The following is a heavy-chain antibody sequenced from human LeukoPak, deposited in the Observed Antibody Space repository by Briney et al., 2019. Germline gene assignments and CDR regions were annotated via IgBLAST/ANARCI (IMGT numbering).Heavy chain of an antibody. J-gene: IGHJ4*02. CDR3: ARVALLRYFDWFLGY. CDR2: INPNSGGT. CDR1: GYTFTGYY. Sequence: ASVKVSCKASGYTFTGYYMHWVRQAPGQGLEWMGWINPNSGGTNYAQKFQGRVTMTRDTSISTAYMELSRLRSDDTAVYYCARVALLRYFDWFLGYWGQGTLVTVSS. V-gene: IGHV1-2*02. D-gene: IGHD3-9*01.